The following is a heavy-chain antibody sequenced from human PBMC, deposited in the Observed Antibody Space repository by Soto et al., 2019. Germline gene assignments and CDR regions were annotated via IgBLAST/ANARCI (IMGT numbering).Heavy chain of an antibody. CDR3: ARENYGDYLTWFDP. CDR2: SSSSSSTI. D-gene: IGHD4-17*01. J-gene: IGHJ5*02. CDR1: GFTFSSYS. Sequence: EVQLVESGGGLVQPGGSLRLSCAASGFTFSSYSMNWVRQAPGKGLAWVSYSSSSSSTIYYADSVQGRFTISRDNAKNTLYLQMNSLRDEDTAVYYCARENYGDYLTWFDPWGQGTLVTVSS. V-gene: IGHV3-48*02.